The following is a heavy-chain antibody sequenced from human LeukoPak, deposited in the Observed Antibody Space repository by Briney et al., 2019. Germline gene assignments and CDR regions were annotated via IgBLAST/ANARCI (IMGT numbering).Heavy chain of an antibody. Sequence: SVKVSCKASGFTFTSSAMQWVRQARGQRLEWIGWIVVGSGNTHYAQKFQERVTITRDMSKSTAYMELSSLRSEDTAVYYCARAGWGDDSWSGPTINWVDPWGQGTLITVSS. CDR1: GFTFTSSA. CDR2: IVVGSGNT. J-gene: IGHJ5*02. D-gene: IGHD3-3*01. V-gene: IGHV1-58*02. CDR3: ARAGWGDDSWSGPTINWVDP.